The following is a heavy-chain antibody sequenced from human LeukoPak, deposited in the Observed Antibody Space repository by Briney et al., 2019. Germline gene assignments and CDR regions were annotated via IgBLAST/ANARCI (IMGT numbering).Heavy chain of an antibody. D-gene: IGHD1-14*01. Sequence: ASVKVSCKASGYTFTSYDINWVRQATGQGLEWMGWINPNSGGTKYAQKFQGRVTMTRDTSISTAYMELSRLRSDDTAVYYCARGIGTDNWFDPWGQGTLVTVSS. CDR3: ARGIGTDNWFDP. CDR1: GYTFTSYD. J-gene: IGHJ5*02. V-gene: IGHV1-2*02. CDR2: INPNSGGT.